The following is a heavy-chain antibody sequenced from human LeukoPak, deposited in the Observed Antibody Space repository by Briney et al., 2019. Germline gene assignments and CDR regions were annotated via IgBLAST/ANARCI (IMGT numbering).Heavy chain of an antibody. CDR3: ARAGGDYYDSSGYYPSHWYFDL. CDR1: GYTLTELS. D-gene: IGHD3-22*01. J-gene: IGHJ2*01. V-gene: IGHV1-24*01. CDR2: FDPEDGET. Sequence: GASVEVSCKVSGYTLTELSMHWVRQAPGKGLEWMGGFDPEDGETIYAQKFQGRVTMTEDTSTDTAYMELSSLRSEDTAVYYCARAGGDYYDSSGYYPSHWYFDLWGRGTLVTVSS.